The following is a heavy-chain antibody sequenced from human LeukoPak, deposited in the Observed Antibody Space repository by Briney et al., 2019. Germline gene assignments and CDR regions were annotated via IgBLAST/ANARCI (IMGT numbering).Heavy chain of an antibody. CDR1: GFTFSSYG. J-gene: IGHJ1*01. CDR2: ISYDGSNK. V-gene: IGHV3-30*18. D-gene: IGHD4-17*01. Sequence: GGSLRLSCAASGFTFSSYGMHWVRQAPGKGLEWVAVISYDGSNKYYADSVKGRFTISRDNSKNTLYLQMNSLRAEDTAVYYCAKDLLTTVTPEHRGQGTLVTVSS. CDR3: AKDLLTTVTPEH.